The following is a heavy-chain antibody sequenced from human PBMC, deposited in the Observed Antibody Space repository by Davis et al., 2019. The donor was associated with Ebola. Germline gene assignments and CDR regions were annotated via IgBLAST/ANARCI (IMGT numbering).Heavy chain of an antibody. CDR1: GYTFTGYY. CDR2: INPNSGGT. J-gene: IGHJ2*01. D-gene: IGHD4-23*01. CDR3: ARGLLATVVTLSYWYFDL. V-gene: IGHV1-2*06. Sequence: ASVKVSCKASGYTFTGYYMHWVRQAPGQGLEWMGRINPNSGGTNYAQKFQGRVTMTRDTSNSTAYMELSRLRSDDTAVYYCARGLLATVVTLSYWYFDLWGRGTLVTVSS.